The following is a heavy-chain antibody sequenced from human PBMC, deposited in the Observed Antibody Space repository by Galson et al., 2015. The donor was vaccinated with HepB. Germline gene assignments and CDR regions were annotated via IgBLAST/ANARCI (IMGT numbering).Heavy chain of an antibody. Sequence: SVKVSCKASGYTFTSYGISWVRQAPGQGLEWMGWISAYNGNTNYAQKLQGRVTMTTDTSTSTAYMELRSLRSDDTAVYYCARDSYYGSGSYSPTYGMDVWGQGTTVTVSS. V-gene: IGHV1-18*01. CDR2: ISAYNGNT. CDR1: GYTFTSYG. D-gene: IGHD3-10*01. CDR3: ARDSYYGSGSYSPTYGMDV. J-gene: IGHJ6*02.